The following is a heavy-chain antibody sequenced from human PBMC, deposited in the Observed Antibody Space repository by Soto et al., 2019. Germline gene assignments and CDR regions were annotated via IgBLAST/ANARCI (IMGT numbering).Heavy chain of an antibody. D-gene: IGHD2-2*01. Sequence: SETLSLTCTVSGGSISSGDYYWSWIRQPPGKGLEWIGYIYYSGSTYYNPSLKSRVTISVDTSKNQFSLKLSSVTAADTAVYYCARQYPRGPYFDYWGQGTLVTVSS. CDR3: ARQYPRGPYFDY. CDR1: GGSISSGDYY. CDR2: IYYSGST. J-gene: IGHJ4*02. V-gene: IGHV4-30-4*01.